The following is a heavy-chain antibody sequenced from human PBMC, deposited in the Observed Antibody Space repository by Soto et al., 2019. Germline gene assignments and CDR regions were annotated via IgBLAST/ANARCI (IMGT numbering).Heavy chain of an antibody. Sequence: QVQLVQSGAEVKKPGSSVKVSCKASGGTFSSYAIGWVRQAPGQGLEWMGGIIPIFGTANYAQKFQGRVTITADESTSTAYMELSSLRSEDTAVYYCARDQGYYDSSGYYSYYYYGMDVWGQGTTVTVSS. CDR2: IIPIFGTA. V-gene: IGHV1-69*01. CDR3: ARDQGYYDSSGYYSYYYYGMDV. J-gene: IGHJ6*02. CDR1: GGTFSSYA. D-gene: IGHD3-22*01.